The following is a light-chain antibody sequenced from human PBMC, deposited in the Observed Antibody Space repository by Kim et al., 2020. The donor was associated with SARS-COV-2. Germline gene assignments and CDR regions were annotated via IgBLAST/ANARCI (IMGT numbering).Light chain of an antibody. CDR2: DVN. J-gene: IGLJ2*01. CDR1: SSDDGGYNF. Sequence: PGQSVTISCTGASSDDGGYNFSSWYQPHPGKAPKFSFYDVNKRPSGVPDRFSGSKSGNTASLTISGLQADDEADYYCCSFAGSYFLFGGGTKVTVL. CDR3: CSFAGSYFL. V-gene: IGLV2-11*03.